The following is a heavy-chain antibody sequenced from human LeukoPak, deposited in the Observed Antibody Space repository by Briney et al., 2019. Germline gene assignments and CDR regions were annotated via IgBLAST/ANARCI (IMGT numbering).Heavy chain of an antibody. D-gene: IGHD6-6*01. J-gene: IGHJ4*02. CDR3: ASSSSSLWNFDY. Sequence: KPSETLSLTCTVSGSSISSYYWSWIRQPPGKGLEWIGYIYTSGSTNYNPSLKSRVTISVDTSKNQFSLKLSSVTAADTAVYYCASSSSSLWNFDYWGQGTLVTVSS. V-gene: IGHV4-4*09. CDR1: GSSISSYY. CDR2: IYTSGST.